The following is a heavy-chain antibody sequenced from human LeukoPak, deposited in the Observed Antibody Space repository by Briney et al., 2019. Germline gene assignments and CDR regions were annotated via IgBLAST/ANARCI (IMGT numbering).Heavy chain of an antibody. Sequence: GGSLRLSCAASGFTFSSYEMNWVRQAPGKGLEWVSYITSGGSTIYYADFVKGRFTISRDNARNSLYLQMNSLRVEDTAVYYCARDFSHRTFDYWGQGTLVTVSS. CDR2: ITSGGSTI. CDR3: ARDFSHRTFDY. CDR1: GFTFSSYE. V-gene: IGHV3-48*03. J-gene: IGHJ4*02.